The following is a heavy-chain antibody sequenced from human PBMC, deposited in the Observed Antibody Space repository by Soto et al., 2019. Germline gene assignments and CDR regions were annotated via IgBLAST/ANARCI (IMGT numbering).Heavy chain of an antibody. CDR3: TTLALHNYILSLIDY. CDR1: AFTFRSYG. CDR2: ISSSGSST. Sequence: PGGSLRHSCAASAFTFRSYGMRWVRQALGKTLEWVSLISSSGSSTYCADSVKGRFTISRDNSKNTLYLQMSSLRAEVTAVYYFTTLALHNYILSLIDYWGYGTLVTVSS. V-gene: IGHV3-23*01. D-gene: IGHD1-1*01. J-gene: IGHJ4*01.